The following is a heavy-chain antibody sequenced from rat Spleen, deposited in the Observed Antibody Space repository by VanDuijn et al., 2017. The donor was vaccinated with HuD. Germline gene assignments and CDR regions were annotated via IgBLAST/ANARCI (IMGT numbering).Heavy chain of an antibody. J-gene: IGHJ2*01. D-gene: IGHD4-6*01. Sequence: EVQLVESGGGLVQPGRSLKLSCAASGFTFSNYGMAWVRQAATKGLEWVASISNGGGNTYYRDSVKGRFTISRYNAKNTLYLQMDSLRSEDTATDYCARHWDQTFDDWGQGVMVTVSS. V-gene: IGHV5S13*01. CDR1: GFTFSNYG. CDR3: ARHWDQTFDD. CDR2: ISNGGGNT.